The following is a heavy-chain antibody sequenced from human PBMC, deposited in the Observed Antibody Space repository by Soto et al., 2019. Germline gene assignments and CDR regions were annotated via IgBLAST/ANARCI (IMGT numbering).Heavy chain of an antibody. V-gene: IGHV3-23*01. J-gene: IGHJ4*02. CDR3: AKANNYGSGSYYSNFDC. CDR1: AFTVINYG. Sequence: GGSLSLSGAAAAFTVINYGVTVVRQPPGKGLEWVSTISGSGSETYYADSVKGRFTISRDNSENTLYLQMNSLRAEDTAVYYCAKANNYGSGSYYSNFDCWGQGTLVTVSS. D-gene: IGHD3-10*01. CDR2: ISGSGSET.